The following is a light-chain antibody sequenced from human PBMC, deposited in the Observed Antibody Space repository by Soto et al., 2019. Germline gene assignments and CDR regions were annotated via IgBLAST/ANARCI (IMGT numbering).Light chain of an antibody. CDR3: QQYGSSPLT. Sequence: IVLTQCPGTLSLSPGKRATLSCRASQSVSSYYLAWYQQKPGQAPRLLIYGASTRATGIPDRFSGSGSGTDFTLTISRLEPEDFAVYYCQQYGSSPLTFGGGTKVDIK. CDR2: GAS. V-gene: IGKV3-20*01. CDR1: QSVSSYY. J-gene: IGKJ4*01.